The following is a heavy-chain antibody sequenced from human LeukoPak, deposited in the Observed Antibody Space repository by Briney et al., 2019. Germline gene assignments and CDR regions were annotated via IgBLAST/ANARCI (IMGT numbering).Heavy chain of an antibody. D-gene: IGHD3-9*01. V-gene: IGHV3-23*01. CDR3: ARSGSILTGSVFDY. J-gene: IGHJ4*02. CDR1: GFSFNSYG. CDR2: ISGSGGST. Sequence: GRSLRLSCEASGFSFNSYGMHWVRQAPGQGLEWVSAISGSGGSTFYADSVKGRFTISRDNSKNTLYLQMNSLRAEDTAVYYCARSGSILTGSVFDYWGQGTLVTVSS.